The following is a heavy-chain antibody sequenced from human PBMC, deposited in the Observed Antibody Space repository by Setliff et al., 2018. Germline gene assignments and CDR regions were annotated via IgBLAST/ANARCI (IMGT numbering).Heavy chain of an antibody. V-gene: IGHV4-4*02. Sequence: SETLSLTCAVSGDSISSGNWWSWVRQPPEKGLEWIGEINHSGNTNYNPSLKSRVAISGETSKSQFSLKLTSVTAADSAVYYCARGRRVAMVPYTYWGQGNLVTVSS. J-gene: IGHJ4*02. CDR2: INHSGNT. CDR3: ARGRRVAMVPYTY. D-gene: IGHD5-18*01. CDR1: GDSISSGNW.